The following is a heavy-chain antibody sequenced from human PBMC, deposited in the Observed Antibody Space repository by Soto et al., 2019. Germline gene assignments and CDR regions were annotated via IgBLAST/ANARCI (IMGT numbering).Heavy chain of an antibody. D-gene: IGHD3-22*01. J-gene: IGHJ5*02. CDR2: ISAYNGNT. CDR1: GYTFTSYG. CDR3: ARDRAYDSSGYYLQGWFDP. V-gene: IGHV1-18*01. Sequence: QVQLVQSGAEVKKPGASVKVSCKASGYTFTSYGISWVRQAPGQGLEWMGWISAYNGNTNYAQKLQGRGTMTTDTSTSTAYMELRSLRSDDTAVYYCARDRAYDSSGYYLQGWFDPWGQGTLVTVSS.